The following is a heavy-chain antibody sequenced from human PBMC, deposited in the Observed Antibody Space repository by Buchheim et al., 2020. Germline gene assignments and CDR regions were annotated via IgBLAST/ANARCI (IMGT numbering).Heavy chain of an antibody. D-gene: IGHD3-9*01. CDR2: ISYDGSNK. V-gene: IGHV3-30-3*01. J-gene: IGHJ4*02. CDR3: ARGTYVLRYFDWVALDY. Sequence: QVQLVESGGGVVQPGRSLRLSCAASGFTFSSYAMHWVRQAPGKGLEWVAVISYDGSNKYYADSVKGRFTISRDNSKNTLYLQMNSLRAEDTAVYYCARGTYVLRYFDWVALDYWGQGTL. CDR1: GFTFSSYA.